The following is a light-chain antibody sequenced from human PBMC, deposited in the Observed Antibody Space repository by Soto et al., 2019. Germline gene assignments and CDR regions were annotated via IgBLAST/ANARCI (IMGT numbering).Light chain of an antibody. CDR3: SSYTSSTTYTYV. CDR1: SSDVGAYNY. CDR2: EVS. Sequence: QSALTQPASVSGSPGQSIIISCTGSSSDVGAYNYVSWFQQHPGKAPKLMIYEVSNRPSGVSNRFSGSKSGNTASLTISGLQAEDEADYYCSSYTSSTTYTYVLGTGTKVTVL. J-gene: IGLJ1*01. V-gene: IGLV2-14*01.